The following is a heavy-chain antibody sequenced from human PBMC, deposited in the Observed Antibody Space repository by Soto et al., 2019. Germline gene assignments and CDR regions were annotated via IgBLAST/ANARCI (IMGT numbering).Heavy chain of an antibody. CDR2: IKQDGSET. J-gene: IGHJ4*02. V-gene: IGHV3-7*01. Sequence: EVQLVESGGGLVQPGGSLRLSCVASGFTFSAYWMTWVRQAPGKGLECLANIKQDGSETHDLDGRFPIARDNAKNSLYLQMSSLRAEDTAVYYCARLRGDYFDNWGQGTLVTVSS. CDR3: ARLRGDYFDN. CDR1: GFTFSAYW.